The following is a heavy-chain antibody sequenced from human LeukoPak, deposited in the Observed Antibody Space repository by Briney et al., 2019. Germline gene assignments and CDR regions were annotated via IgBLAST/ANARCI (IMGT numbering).Heavy chain of an antibody. J-gene: IGHJ5*02. CDR2: IIPIFGTA. V-gene: IGHV1-69*13. D-gene: IGHD3-10*01. CDR3: ARSSGAKPNWFDP. Sequence: GASVKVSCKASGGTFSSYAISWARQAPGQGLEWMGGIIPIFGTANYAQKFQGRVTITADESTSTAYMELSSLRSEDTAVYYCARSSGAKPNWFDPWGQGTLVTVSS. CDR1: GGTFSSYA.